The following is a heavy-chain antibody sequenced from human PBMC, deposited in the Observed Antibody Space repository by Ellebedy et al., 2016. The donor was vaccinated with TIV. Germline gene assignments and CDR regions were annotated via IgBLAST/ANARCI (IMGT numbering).Heavy chain of an antibody. D-gene: IGHD2-2*01. CDR3: ARAPLPYCSSTSCGNNWFDP. CDR2: ISAYNGNT. CDR1: GYTFTSYG. Sequence: ASVKVSXXASGYTFTSYGISWVRQAPGQGLEWMGWISAYNGNTNYAQKLQGRVTMTTDTSTSTAYMELRSLRSDDTAVYYCARAPLPYCSSTSCGNNWFDPWGQGTLVTVSS. J-gene: IGHJ5*02. V-gene: IGHV1-18*01.